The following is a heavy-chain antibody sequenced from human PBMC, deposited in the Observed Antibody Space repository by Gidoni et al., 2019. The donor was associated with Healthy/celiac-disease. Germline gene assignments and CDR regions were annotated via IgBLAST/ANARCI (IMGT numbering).Heavy chain of an antibody. Sequence: EVQLVPSGAEVKKTGESLKISCKGYGYSFTSYWIGWVRQMPGKGLEWMGIIYPGDSDTRYSPSFQGQVTISSDKSISTAYLQWSSLKASDTAMYYCARHTFDYGDLTVWFDPWGQGTLVTVSS. V-gene: IGHV5-51*01. D-gene: IGHD4-17*01. J-gene: IGHJ5*02. CDR2: IYPGDSDT. CDR1: GYSFTSYW. CDR3: ARHTFDYGDLTVWFDP.